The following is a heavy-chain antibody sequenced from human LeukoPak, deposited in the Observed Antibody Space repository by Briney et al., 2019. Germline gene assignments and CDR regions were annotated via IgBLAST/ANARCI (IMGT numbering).Heavy chain of an antibody. D-gene: IGHD3-3*01. Sequence: GGSLRLSCAASGFTIGPYAMYWVRQGPGRGLEWVSVIKADGSGTFYADSVRGRFTAYRDNSKNSLYLQMNSLTSEDTALYYCATWAFYHNFDFWGQGTTVIVSS. V-gene: IGHV3-43*02. CDR1: GFTIGPYA. CDR2: IKADGSGT. CDR3: ATWAFYHNFDF. J-gene: IGHJ6*02.